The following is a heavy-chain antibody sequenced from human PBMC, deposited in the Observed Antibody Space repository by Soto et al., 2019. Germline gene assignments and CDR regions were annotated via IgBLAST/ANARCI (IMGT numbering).Heavy chain of an antibody. CDR2: IYYSGST. D-gene: IGHD1-20*01. CDR3: ARFIPGTGSDY. J-gene: IGHJ4*02. Sequence: QVQLQESRTGLVKPSQTLSLTCTVSGGSISSGGYYWSWIRQHPGKGLEWIGYIYYSGSTYYNPSLKSRVTISVDTSKNQFSLKLSSVTAADTAVYYCARFIPGTGSDYWGQGTLVTVSS. CDR1: GGSISSGGYY. V-gene: IGHV4-31*03.